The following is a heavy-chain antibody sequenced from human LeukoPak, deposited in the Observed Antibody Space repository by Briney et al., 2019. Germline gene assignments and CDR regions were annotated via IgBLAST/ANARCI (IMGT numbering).Heavy chain of an antibody. CDR1: GYTFTSYG. V-gene: IGHV1-18*01. CDR2: INTYNGNT. J-gene: IGHJ5*02. CDR3: ARLTVVMVYSIQENWLDP. Sequence: GASVKVSCKASGYTFTSYGISWVRQAPGQGLEWMGWINTYNGNTNYVWKLQGRVTMTTDTSTSTAYMELRSLRSDDTAVYYCARLTVVMVYSIQENWLDPWGQGTLVTVSS. D-gene: IGHD2-8*01.